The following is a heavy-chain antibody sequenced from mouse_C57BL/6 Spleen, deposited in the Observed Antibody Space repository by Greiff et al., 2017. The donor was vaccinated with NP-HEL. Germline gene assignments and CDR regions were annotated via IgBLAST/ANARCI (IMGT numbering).Heavy chain of an antibody. CDR2: ISYDGSN. V-gene: IGHV3-6*01. D-gene: IGHD1-1*01. J-gene: IGHJ4*01. CDR1: GYSITSGYY. CDR3: ARLYYYGSRYAMDY. Sequence: DVQLQESGPGLVKPSQSLSLTCSVTGYSITSGYYWNWIRQFPGNKLEWMGYISYDGSNNYNPSLKNRISITRDTSKNQFFLKLNSVTTEDTATYYCARLYYYGSRYAMDYWGQGTSVTVSS.